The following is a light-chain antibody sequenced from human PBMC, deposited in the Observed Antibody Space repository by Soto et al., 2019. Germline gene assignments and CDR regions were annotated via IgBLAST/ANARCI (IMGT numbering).Light chain of an antibody. CDR1: QSIRSN. V-gene: IGKV3-15*01. CDR2: GAS. J-gene: IGKJ4*01. CDR3: QNYNYWPPAT. Sequence: EVGVSQSPATLSVSPGERGTLSCRASQSIRSNVAWYQQRPGQAPRLLIFGASVRATGVPDRFSGSGSGTDFTLTINSLQSEDSAVYYCQNYNYWPPATFAGGTKV.